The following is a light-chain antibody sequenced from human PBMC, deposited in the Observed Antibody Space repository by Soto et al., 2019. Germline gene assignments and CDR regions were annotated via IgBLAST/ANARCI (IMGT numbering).Light chain of an antibody. CDR2: NVN. CDR1: SSDVGSYNH. Sequence: QSVLTQSASVSGSPGQSITIPCTGTSSDVGSYNHVSWYQQHPGEVPKLIIFNVNDRPSGVSNRFSGSKSGNTASLTISGLQAEDEADYYCGSFTSSTTYVFGTGTKVPVL. CDR3: GSFTSSTTYV. V-gene: IGLV2-14*01. J-gene: IGLJ1*01.